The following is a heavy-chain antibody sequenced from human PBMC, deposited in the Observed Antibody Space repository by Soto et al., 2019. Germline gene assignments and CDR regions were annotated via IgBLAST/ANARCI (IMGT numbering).Heavy chain of an antibody. V-gene: IGHV3-64*01. J-gene: IGHJ6*02. CDR3: ARAWRADV. Sequence: EVQLVESGGGLVQPGGSLRLSCVASGFTFSNYAMHWVRQAPGKGLECVSVISGNGDTTYYANSVKDRFTMSRDNSKNTLYLKMGSLRADDPAVCYRARAWRADVWGLGTPVAVSS. CDR1: GFTFSNYA. CDR2: ISGNGDTT.